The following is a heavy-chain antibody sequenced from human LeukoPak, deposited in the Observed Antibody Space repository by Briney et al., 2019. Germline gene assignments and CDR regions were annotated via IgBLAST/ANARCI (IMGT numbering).Heavy chain of an antibody. J-gene: IGHJ4*02. Sequence: GGSLRLCCAASGFAFSSYSMNWVRQAPGKGLEWVSSISSSSSYIYYADSVKGRFTISRDNAKNSLYLQMNSLRAEDTAVYYCARGPIAAAAHFDYWGQGTLVTVSS. D-gene: IGHD6-13*01. CDR3: ARGPIAAAAHFDY. CDR2: ISSSSSYI. CDR1: GFAFSSYS. V-gene: IGHV3-21*01.